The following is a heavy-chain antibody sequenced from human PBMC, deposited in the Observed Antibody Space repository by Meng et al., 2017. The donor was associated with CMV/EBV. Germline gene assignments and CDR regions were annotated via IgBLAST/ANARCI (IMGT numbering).Heavy chain of an antibody. CDR2: ISYDGSNK. J-gene: IGHJ6*02. V-gene: IGHV3-30-3*01. Sequence: GGSLRLSCAASGFTFSSYAMHWVRQAPGEGLEWVAVISYDGSNKYYADSVKGRFTISRDNSKNTLYLQMNSLRAEDTAVYYCARNGPGLRAWGSGSYHNPRRYYGMDVWGQGTTVTVSS. CDR1: GFTFSSYA. D-gene: IGHD3-10*01. CDR3: ARNGPGLRAWGSGSYHNPRRYYGMDV.